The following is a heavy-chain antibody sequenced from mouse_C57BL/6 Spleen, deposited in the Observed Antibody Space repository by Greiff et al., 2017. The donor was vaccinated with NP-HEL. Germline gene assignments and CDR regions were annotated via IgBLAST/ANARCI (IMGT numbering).Heavy chain of an antibody. J-gene: IGHJ1*03. CDR3: TRRSYYWYFDV. V-gene: IGHV1-15*01. CDR2: IDPETGGT. D-gene: IGHD6-1*01. CDR1: GYTFTDYE. Sequence: QVQLKQSGAELVRPGASVTLSCKASGYTFTDYEMHWVKQTPVHGLEWIGAIDPETGGTAYNQKFKGKAILTADKSSSTAYMELRSLTSEDSAVYYCTRRSYYWYFDVWGTGTTVTVSS.